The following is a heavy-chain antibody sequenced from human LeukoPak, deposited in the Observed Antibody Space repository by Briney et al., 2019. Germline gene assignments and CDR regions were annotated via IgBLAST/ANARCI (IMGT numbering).Heavy chain of an antibody. J-gene: IGHJ4*02. Sequence: SVKVSCKASGFTFTSAAVQWVRQARGQRLEWIGWILVGSGNTNYAQMFQERVTLTWDVSTSTAYMVLSSLRSEDTAIYYCASDPPYTSSSAWWGQGTLVTVSS. CDR1: GFTFTSAA. CDR2: ILVGSGNT. D-gene: IGHD2-2*01. CDR3: ASDPPYTSSSAW. V-gene: IGHV1-58*01.